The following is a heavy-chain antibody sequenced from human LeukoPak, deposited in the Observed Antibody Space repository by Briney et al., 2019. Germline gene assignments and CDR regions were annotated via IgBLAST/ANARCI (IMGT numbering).Heavy chain of an antibody. J-gene: IGHJ4*02. CDR1: GFTFSSYA. D-gene: IGHD1-26*01. CDR3: ARSNSGSWWFGFDY. V-gene: IGHV3-30-3*01. Sequence: PGGSLRLSCAASGFTFSSYAMHWVRQAPGKGLEWVAVISYDGSNKYYADSVNGRFTISRDNSKNTLYLQMNSLRAEDTAVYYCARSNSGSWWFGFDYWGQGTLVTVSS. CDR2: ISYDGSNK.